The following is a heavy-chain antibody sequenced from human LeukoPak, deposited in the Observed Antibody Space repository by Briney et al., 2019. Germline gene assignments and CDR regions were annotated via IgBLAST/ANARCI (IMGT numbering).Heavy chain of an antibody. V-gene: IGHV5-51*01. D-gene: IGHD2-8*02. CDR1: GYSFTRYW. CDR2: ISPGDSDT. J-gene: IGHJ4*02. CDR3: ARWGSYCTAATCWAFFDS. Sequence: GESLKISCKGSGYSFTRYWIGWVRQMPGKGLEWMGIISPGDSDTRYSPSFGGQITISADKSISTAYLQWTSLKASDTAMYYCARWGSYCTAATCWAFFDSWGQGTPVTVSS.